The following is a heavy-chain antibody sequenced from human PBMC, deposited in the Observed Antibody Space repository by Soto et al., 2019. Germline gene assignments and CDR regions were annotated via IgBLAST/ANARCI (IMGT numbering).Heavy chain of an antibody. J-gene: IGHJ4*02. CDR3: AKDGAPRYCTRSSCHPAGAY. CDR2: ISGSGGNT. D-gene: IGHD2-15*01. CDR1: GFTFSSYA. V-gene: IGHV3-23*01. Sequence: GGSLRLSCAASGFTFSSYAMSWVRQAPGKGLEWVSAISGSGGNTYYADSVKGRFTISRDNSKNTLYLQMNSLRAEDTAVYYCAKDGAPRYCTRSSCHPAGAYWGQGTLVTVSS.